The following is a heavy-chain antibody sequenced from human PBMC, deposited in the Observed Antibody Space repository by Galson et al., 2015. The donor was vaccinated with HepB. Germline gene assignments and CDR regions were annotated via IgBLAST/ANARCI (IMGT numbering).Heavy chain of an antibody. V-gene: IGHV5-51*01. CDR2: IYPSDSDT. D-gene: IGHD6-13*01. J-gene: IGHJ4*02. Sequence: QSGAEVKMPGESLKISCKASGYRFTSYWIGWVRQMPGKGLEWMGIIYPSDSDTRYRPSFQGQVTISVDKSISTVYLQWNSLKVSDTAMYYCARGEGYFDYWGQGTLVTVSS. CDR1: GYRFTSYW. CDR3: ARGEGYFDY.